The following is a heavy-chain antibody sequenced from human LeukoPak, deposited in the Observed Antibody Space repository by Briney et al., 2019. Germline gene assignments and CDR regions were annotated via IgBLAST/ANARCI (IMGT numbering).Heavy chain of an antibody. CDR3: ARQLAAGNDAFDV. D-gene: IGHD2-15*01. J-gene: IGHJ3*01. CDR2: IYYDENT. Sequence: SETLSLTCTVSGVSLYSSYYYWGWIRQPPGKGLEFIGSIYYDENTFQNPSLKTRLTISVDTSTNQFSLRLSSVTAADTAVYYCARQLAAGNDAFDVWGQGKMVTVSS. V-gene: IGHV4-39*01. CDR1: GVSLYSSYYY.